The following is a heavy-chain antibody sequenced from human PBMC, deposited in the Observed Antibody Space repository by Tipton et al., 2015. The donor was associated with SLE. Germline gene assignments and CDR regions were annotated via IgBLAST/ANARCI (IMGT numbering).Heavy chain of an antibody. J-gene: IGHJ4*02. CDR1: GGSFSGYY. D-gene: IGHD2-15*01. CDR2: INHSGST. CDR3: AREGGSCYDY. Sequence: LRLSCAVYGGSFSGYYWSWIRQPPGKGLEWIGEINHSGSTNYNPSLKSRVTISVDTSKNQFSLKLSSVTAADTAVYYCAREGGSCYDYWGQGTLVTVSS. V-gene: IGHV4-34*01.